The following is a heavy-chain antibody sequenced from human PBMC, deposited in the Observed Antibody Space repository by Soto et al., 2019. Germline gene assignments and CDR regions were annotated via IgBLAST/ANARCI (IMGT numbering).Heavy chain of an antibody. CDR1: EITFSSYA. CDR3: AKDWPGDDFWDDAFDI. V-gene: IGHV3-23*01. D-gene: IGHD3-3*01. J-gene: IGHJ3*02. CDR2: ISSSGGST. Sequence: GGSMRISRAASEITFSSYAILCVSQARGKGLEWVSAISSSGGSTYYADSVNGRFTISRDNSKNTLYLQMNSLRAEDTAVYYCAKDWPGDDFWDDAFDIWGQGTMVT.